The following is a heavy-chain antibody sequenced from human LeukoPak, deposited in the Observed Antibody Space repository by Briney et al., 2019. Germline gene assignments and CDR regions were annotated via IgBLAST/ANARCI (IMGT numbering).Heavy chain of an antibody. D-gene: IGHD2-2*01. CDR1: GYTFTSYY. Sequence: ASVKVSCKASGYTFTSYYMHWVRQAPGQGLEWMGIINPSGGSTSYAQKFQGRVTMTRDTSTSTVYMELSSLRSEDTAVYYCARAQYDIVVVPAALTYYYGMDVWGQGTTVTVS. J-gene: IGHJ6*02. CDR2: INPSGGST. V-gene: IGHV1-46*01. CDR3: ARAQYDIVVVPAALTYYYGMDV.